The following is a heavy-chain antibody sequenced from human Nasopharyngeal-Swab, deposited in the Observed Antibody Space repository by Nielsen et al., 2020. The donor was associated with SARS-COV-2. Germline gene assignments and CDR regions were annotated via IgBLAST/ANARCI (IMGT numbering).Heavy chain of an antibody. CDR3: ARGGNFRSFDY. V-gene: IGHV1-46*01. D-gene: IGHD1-7*01. CDR1: VYTFTIYY. Sequence: ASVKVSCKSSVYTFTIYYMHCVLQSPGQGLEWMGRINPSGGSTIYAQKFQGRVTMTRYTSTSTVYMELSSLRSEDTAVYYCARGGNFRSFDYWGQGTLVTV. J-gene: IGHJ4*02. CDR2: INPSGGST.